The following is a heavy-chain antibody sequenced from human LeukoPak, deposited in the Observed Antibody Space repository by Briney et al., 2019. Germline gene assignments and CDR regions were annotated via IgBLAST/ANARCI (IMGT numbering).Heavy chain of an antibody. CDR1: GFTFSSYW. V-gene: IGHV3-7*04. CDR3: ARGHSSSPNWFDP. D-gene: IGHD6-13*01. CDR2: IKQDGSEK. Sequence: PGGSLRLSCAASGFTFSSYWMSWVRQAPGKGLEWVANIKQDGSEKYYVDSVKGRFTSSRDNAKNSLYLQMNSLRAEDTAVYYCARGHSSSPNWFDPWGQGTLVTVSS. J-gene: IGHJ5*02.